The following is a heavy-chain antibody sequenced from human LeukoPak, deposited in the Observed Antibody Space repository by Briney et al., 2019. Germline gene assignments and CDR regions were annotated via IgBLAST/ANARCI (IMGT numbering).Heavy chain of an antibody. CDR3: ARERTAMVFGQDYFDY. CDR2: IYYSGST. V-gene: IGHV4-39*07. CDR1: GGSISSSSYY. Sequence: SETLSLTCTVSGGSISSSSYYWGWIRQPPGKGLEWIGSIYYSGSTYYNPSLKSRVTISVDTSKNQFSLKLSSVTAADTAVYYCARERTAMVFGQDYFDYWGQGTLVTVSS. J-gene: IGHJ4*02. D-gene: IGHD5-18*01.